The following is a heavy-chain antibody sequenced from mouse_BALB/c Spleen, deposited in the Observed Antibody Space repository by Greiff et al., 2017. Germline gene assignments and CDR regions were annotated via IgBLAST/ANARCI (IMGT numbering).Heavy chain of an antibody. D-gene: IGHD3-1*01. J-gene: IGHJ2*01. V-gene: IGHV1-14*01. CDR3: ARSAARGTTGDY. Sequence: VHVKQSGPELVKPGASVKMSCKASGYTFTSYVMHWVKQKPGQGLEWIGYINPYNDGTKYNEKFKGKATLTSDKSSSTAYMELSSLTSEDSAVYYCARSAARGTTGDYWGQGTTLTVSS. CDR1: GYTFTSYV. CDR2: INPYNDGT.